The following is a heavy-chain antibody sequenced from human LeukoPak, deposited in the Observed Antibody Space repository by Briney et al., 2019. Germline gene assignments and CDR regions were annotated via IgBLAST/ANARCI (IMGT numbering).Heavy chain of an antibody. J-gene: IGHJ3*02. CDR1: GGTFSSLA. CDR3: ARATELELLTAPPDI. D-gene: IGHD1-7*01. Sequence: GASVKVSCKASGGTFSSLAISWVRQAPGQGLEWTGGIIPMFGTANYAQKFQGRVTITTDESTSTAYMELSSLRPEDTAVYYCARATELELLTAPPDIWGQGTMVTVSS. V-gene: IGHV1-69*05. CDR2: IIPMFGTA.